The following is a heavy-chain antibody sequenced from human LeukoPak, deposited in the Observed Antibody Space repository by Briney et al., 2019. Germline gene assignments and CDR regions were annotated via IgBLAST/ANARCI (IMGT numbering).Heavy chain of an antibody. CDR3: ARRQVTSGTKYFDY. D-gene: IGHD3-10*01. CDR2: IHYSGAT. V-gene: IGHV4-39*01. Sequence: SETLSLTCTVSGVSISSGSFYWGWIRRSPGKGLEWIGIIHYSGATYYNPSLKSRVTISIDTSKNQFSLKLSSVTAADTAVYYCARRQVTSGTKYFDYWGQGTLVTVSS. CDR1: GVSISSGSFY. J-gene: IGHJ4*02.